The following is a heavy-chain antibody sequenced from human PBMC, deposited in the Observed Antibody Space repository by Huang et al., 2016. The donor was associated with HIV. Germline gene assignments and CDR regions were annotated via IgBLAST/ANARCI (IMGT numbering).Heavy chain of an antibody. Sequence: QVQLQESGAGLVKPSETLSLTCTVSGASIREHYWSWVRQHPGKGLEGIGIINHRGAANFGPSLRSRFAISIDTSKNQFSLRLTSVTVADTAVYYCARLRGSPLDYWGQGVLVTVSS. D-gene: IGHD3-10*01. CDR2: INHRGAA. V-gene: IGHV4-59*11. J-gene: IGHJ4*02. CDR3: ARLRGSPLDY. CDR1: GASIREHY.